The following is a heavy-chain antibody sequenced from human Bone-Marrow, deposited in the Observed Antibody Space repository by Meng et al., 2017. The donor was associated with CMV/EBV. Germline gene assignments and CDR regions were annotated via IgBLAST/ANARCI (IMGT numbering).Heavy chain of an antibody. CDR3: AREMKYDFWSGYSDY. V-gene: IGHV3-69-1*01. CDR1: GFTFSDYY. D-gene: IGHD3-3*01. Sequence: GGSLRLSCAASGFTFSDYYMKWVRQAPGKGLEWVSSISSSTIYYANSVKGRFTISRDNAKNSLYLQMNSLRAEDTAVYYCAREMKYDFWSGYSDYWGEATLVTVSS. J-gene: IGHJ4*02. CDR2: ISSSTI.